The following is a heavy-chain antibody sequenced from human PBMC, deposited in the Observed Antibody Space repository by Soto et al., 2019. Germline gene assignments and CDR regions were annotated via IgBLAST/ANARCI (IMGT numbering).Heavy chain of an antibody. D-gene: IGHD5-12*01. Sequence: GGSLRLSCAASGFTFSSYAMSWVRQAPGKGLEWVSAISGSGGSTYYADSVKGRFTISRDNSKNTLYLQMNSLGAEDTAVYYCAKDQIFTGLMATILNYYYGMDVWGQGTTVTVSS. V-gene: IGHV3-23*01. CDR3: AKDQIFTGLMATILNYYYGMDV. J-gene: IGHJ6*02. CDR2: ISGSGGST. CDR1: GFTFSSYA.